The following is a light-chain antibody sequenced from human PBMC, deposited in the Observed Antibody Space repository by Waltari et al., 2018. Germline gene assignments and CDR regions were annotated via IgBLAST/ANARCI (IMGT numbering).Light chain of an antibody. CDR2: DKN. Sequence: SSELTQDPAVSVAMGQTVRITCQGDSLRSYSSSWYQQRPGQAPILVIYDKNNRPSGVPDRFSGSSAHNTGSLTITGAQAEDEASYCCHSRDASGVAGSFGGGTKLTVL. J-gene: IGLJ2*01. V-gene: IGLV3-19*01. CDR1: SLRSYS. CDR3: HSRDASGVAGS.